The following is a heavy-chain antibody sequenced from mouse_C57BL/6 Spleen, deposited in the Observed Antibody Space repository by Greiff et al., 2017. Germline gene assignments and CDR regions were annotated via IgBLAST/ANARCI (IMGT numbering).Heavy chain of an antibody. CDR2: IDPNSGGT. D-gene: IGHD2-3*01. CDR3: ARERISDGYYDWYFDV. CDR1: GYTFTSYW. Sequence: QVQLQQPGAELVKPGASVKLSCKASGYTFTSYWMHWVKQRPGRGLEWIGRIDPNSGGTKYNEKFKSKATLTVDKPSSTAYMQLSSLTSEDSAVYCGARERISDGYYDWYFDVWGTGTTVTVSS. J-gene: IGHJ1*03. V-gene: IGHV1-72*01.